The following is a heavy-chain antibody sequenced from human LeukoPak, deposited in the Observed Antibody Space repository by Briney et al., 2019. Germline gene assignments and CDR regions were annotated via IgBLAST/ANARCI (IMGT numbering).Heavy chain of an antibody. J-gene: IGHJ4*02. CDR2: ISSSSSYI. CDR3: ARDYSSSCWN. V-gene: IGHV3-21*01. Sequence: PGGSPRLSCAASGFTFSSYTMNWVRQAPGKGLEWVSYISSSSSYISYADSLKGRFTISRDNAKNSLYLQMNSLRAEDTAVYYCARDYSSSCWNWGQGTLVTVSS. CDR1: GFTFSSYT. D-gene: IGHD6-13*01.